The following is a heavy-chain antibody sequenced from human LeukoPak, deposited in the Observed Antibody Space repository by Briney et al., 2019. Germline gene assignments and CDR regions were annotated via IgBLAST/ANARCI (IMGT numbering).Heavy chain of an antibody. V-gene: IGHV3-74*01. CDR3: AKNTYYYGSGPEYYYYYYGMDV. CDR1: GFTFSTYW. Sequence: GGSLRLSCAASGFTFSTYWMHWARQAPGKGLVWVSRINADGSSTSYADSVKGRFTISRDNAKNTLYLQMNSLRAEDTAVYYCAKNTYYYGSGPEYYYYYYGMDVWGQGTTVTVSS. J-gene: IGHJ6*02. CDR2: INADGSST. D-gene: IGHD3-10*01.